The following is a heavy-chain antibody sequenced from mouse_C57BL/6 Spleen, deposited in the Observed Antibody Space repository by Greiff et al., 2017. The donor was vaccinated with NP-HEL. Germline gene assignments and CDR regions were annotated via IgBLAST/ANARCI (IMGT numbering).Heavy chain of an antibody. CDR3: TPIDYGNPFDY. CDR1: GFNIKDDY. CDR2: IDPENGDT. V-gene: IGHV14-4*01. D-gene: IGHD2-1*01. J-gene: IGHJ2*01. Sequence: VQLQQSGAELVRPGASVKLSCTASGFNIKDDYMHWVKQRPEQGLEWIGWIDPENGDTEYASKFQGKATITADTSSKPAYLQLSSLTSEDTAVHYCTPIDYGNPFDYWGQGTTLTVSS.